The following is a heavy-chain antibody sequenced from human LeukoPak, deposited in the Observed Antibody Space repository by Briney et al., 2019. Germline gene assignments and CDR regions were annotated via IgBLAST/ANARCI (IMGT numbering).Heavy chain of an antibody. CDR3: ARNGYYHGMDV. CDR1: GGTFSSYA. Sequence: ASVKVSCKASGGTFSSYAISWVRQAPGQGLEWMGRIIPILGIANYAQKFQGRVTITADRSTSTAYMELSSLRSEDTAVYYCARNGYYHGMDVWGQGTTVTDSS. D-gene: IGHD2-8*01. CDR2: IIPILGIA. J-gene: IGHJ6*02. V-gene: IGHV1-69*04.